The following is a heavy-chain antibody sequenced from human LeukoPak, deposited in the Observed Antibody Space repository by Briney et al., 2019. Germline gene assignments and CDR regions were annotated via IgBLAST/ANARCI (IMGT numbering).Heavy chain of an antibody. CDR1: GFTFSSYS. Sequence: GGSLRLSRAASGFTFSSYSMNWVRQAPGKGLEWVSSISSSSSYIYYADSVKGRFTISRDNAKNSLYLQMNSLRAEDTAVYYCARDSSENNWNDGWFDPWGQGTLVTVSS. CDR3: ARDSSENNWNDGWFDP. CDR2: ISSSSSYI. J-gene: IGHJ5*02. D-gene: IGHD1-1*01. V-gene: IGHV3-21*01.